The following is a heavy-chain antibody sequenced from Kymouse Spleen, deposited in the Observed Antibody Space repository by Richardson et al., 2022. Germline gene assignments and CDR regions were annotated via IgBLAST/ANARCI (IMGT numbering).Heavy chain of an antibody. CDR2: IYYSGST. Sequence: QVQLQESGPGLVKPSETLSLTCTVSGGSVSSGSYYWSWIRQPPGKGLEWIGYIYYSGSTNYNPSLKSRVTISVDTSKNQFSLKLSSVTAADTAVYYCAGGVILTGYSYYGMDVWGQGTTVTVSS. J-gene: IGHJ6*02. V-gene: IGHV4-61*01. CDR3: AGGVILTGYSYYGMDV. D-gene: IGHD3-9*01. CDR1: GGSVSSGSYY.